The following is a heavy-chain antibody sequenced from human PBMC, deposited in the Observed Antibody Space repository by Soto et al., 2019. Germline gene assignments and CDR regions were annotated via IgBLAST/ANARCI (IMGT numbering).Heavy chain of an antibody. D-gene: IGHD4-4*01. CDR2: IYYSGST. V-gene: IGHV4-31*03. J-gene: IGHJ4*02. CDR3: ARGDYSNSGGLDY. CDR1: GGSISSGGYY. Sequence: QVQLQESGPGLVKPSQTLSLTCTVSGGSISSGGYYWSWIRQHPGKGLEWIGYIYYSGSTYYNPSLQSRVTVAVDTSKRQFSLKLSSVTAADTAVYYCARGDYSNSGGLDYWGQGTLVTVSS.